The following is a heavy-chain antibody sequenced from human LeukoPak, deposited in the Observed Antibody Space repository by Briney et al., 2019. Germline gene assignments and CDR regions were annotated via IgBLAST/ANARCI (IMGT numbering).Heavy chain of an antibody. V-gene: IGHV3-23*01. Sequence: PGGSLRLSCAASGFMFNSYVMSWVRQAPGKRLDCVSAINGGGGNTYYADSVKGRFTISRDNSKNMVYLQMNSLRADDTAVYYCAKSVVVITFRFDDWGQGALVTVSS. D-gene: IGHD2-15*01. CDR1: GFMFNSYV. CDR2: INGGGGNT. J-gene: IGHJ4*02. CDR3: AKSVVVITFRFDD.